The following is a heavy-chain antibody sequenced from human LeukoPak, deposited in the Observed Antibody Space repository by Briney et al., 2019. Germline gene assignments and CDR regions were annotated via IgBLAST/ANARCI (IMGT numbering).Heavy chain of an antibody. CDR1: GYTFTSYG. CDR2: ISAYNGNT. J-gene: IGHJ4*02. Sequence: GASVKVPCKASGYTFTSYGISWVRQAPGQRLEWMGWISAYNGNTNYAQKLQARVTMTTDTSTSTAYMELRSLRSDDTAVYYCARAPGLEPVTRVDYWGQGTLVTVSS. CDR3: ARAPGLEPVTRVDY. D-gene: IGHD1-1*01. V-gene: IGHV1-18*01.